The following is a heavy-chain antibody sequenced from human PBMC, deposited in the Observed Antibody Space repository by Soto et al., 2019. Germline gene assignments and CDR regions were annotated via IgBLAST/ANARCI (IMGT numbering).Heavy chain of an antibody. CDR2: ISSDGNNK. D-gene: IGHD3-10*01. CDR1: GFTFSRYA. J-gene: IGHJ4*02. V-gene: IGHV3-30*14. CDR3: ASGSSEELKRQPLNY. Sequence: QVQLVESGGGVVQPGRSLRLSCAASGFTFSRYAMHWVRQAPGKGLVWVTVISSDGNNKYYADSVRGRFIISRDNAENTLYLKLSSLRGKNTAVFFCASGSSEELKRQPLNYWGRGTLVSVSS.